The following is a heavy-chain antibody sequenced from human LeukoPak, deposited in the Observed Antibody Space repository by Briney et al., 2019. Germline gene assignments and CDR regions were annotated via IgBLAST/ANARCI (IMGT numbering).Heavy chain of an antibody. CDR3: ARHMTVTYDAFDI. J-gene: IGHJ3*02. D-gene: IGHD3-22*01. CDR1: GGSTTGYF. CDR2: VYYSGRT. V-gene: IGHV4-59*08. Sequence: SETLSLTCTVSGGSTTGYFWTWIRQPPGKGLEWIGYVYYSGRTSYNPPLKSRVTISVDTSKNQFSLKLSSVTAADTAVYHCARHMTVTYDAFDIWGQGTMVTVSS.